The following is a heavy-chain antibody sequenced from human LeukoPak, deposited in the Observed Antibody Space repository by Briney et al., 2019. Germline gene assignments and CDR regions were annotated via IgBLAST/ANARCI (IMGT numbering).Heavy chain of an antibody. J-gene: IGHJ3*02. CDR1: GDSITNGNYS. Sequence: SETLSLTCIVSGDSITNGNYSWGWTRQPAGKGLEWIGRIYTSGKTYYNPSLKTRVSISLDGSKNSFSLTLRSVTAADTAVYYCARTDYIWGQGTTVIVSS. V-gene: IGHV4-61*02. CDR3: ARTDYI. D-gene: IGHD4-11*01. CDR2: IYTSGKT.